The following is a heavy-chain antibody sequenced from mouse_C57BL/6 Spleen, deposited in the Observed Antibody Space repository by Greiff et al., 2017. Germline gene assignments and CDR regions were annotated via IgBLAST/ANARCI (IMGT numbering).Heavy chain of an antibody. CDR3: ARRGGYDEDYFDY. CDR2: ISSGGSYT. CDR1: GFTFSSYG. D-gene: IGHD2-2*01. Sequence: EVMLVESGGDLVKPGGSLKLSCAASGFTFSSYGMSWVRQTPDKRLEWVATISSGGSYTYYPDSVKGRFTISRDNAKNTLYLQMSSLKSEDTAMYYGARRGGYDEDYFDYWGQGTTLTVSS. V-gene: IGHV5-6*02. J-gene: IGHJ2*01.